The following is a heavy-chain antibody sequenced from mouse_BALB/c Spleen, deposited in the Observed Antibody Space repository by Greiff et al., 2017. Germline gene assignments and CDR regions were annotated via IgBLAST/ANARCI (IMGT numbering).Heavy chain of an antibody. CDR1: GFNIKDTY. CDR3: ALYGYDGFDY. J-gene: IGHJ2*01. D-gene: IGHD2-2*01. V-gene: IGHV14-3*02. Sequence: EVQLQESGAELVKPGASVKLSCTASGFNIKDTYMHWVKQRPEQGLEWIGRIDPANGNTKYDPKFQGKATITADTSSNTAYLQLSSLTSEDTAVYYCALYGYDGFDYWGQGTTLTVSS. CDR2: IDPANGNT.